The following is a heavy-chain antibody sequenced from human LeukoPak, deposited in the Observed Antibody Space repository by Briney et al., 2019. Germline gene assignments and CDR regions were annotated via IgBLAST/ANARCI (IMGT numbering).Heavy chain of an antibody. CDR2: ISDTGGST. V-gene: IGHV3-23*01. J-gene: IGHJ4*02. D-gene: IGHD6-19*01. Sequence: GGSLRLSCAASGFMFRGYAMSWVRQAPGKGLEWVSGISDTGGSTYCADSVKGRFTISRDNSKNTLYLQMNSLRAEDTAVYYCAKVSYSSGWYSVGEWGQGTLVTVSS. CDR1: GFMFRGYA. CDR3: AKVSYSSGWYSVGE.